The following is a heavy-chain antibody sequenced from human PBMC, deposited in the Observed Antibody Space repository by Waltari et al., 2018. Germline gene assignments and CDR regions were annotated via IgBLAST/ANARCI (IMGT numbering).Heavy chain of an antibody. CDR2: INHSGST. V-gene: IGHV4-34*01. CDR1: GGSFSGYY. D-gene: IGHD6-13*01. CDR3: ARIYPQQLVRGGMDV. Sequence: QVQLQQWGAGLLKPSETLSLTCAVYGGSFSGYYWSWIRQPPGKGLEWIGEINHSGSTNYTPSLKSRVTISVDTSKNQFSLKLSSVTAADTAVYYCARIYPQQLVRGGMDVWGQGTTVTVSS. J-gene: IGHJ6*02.